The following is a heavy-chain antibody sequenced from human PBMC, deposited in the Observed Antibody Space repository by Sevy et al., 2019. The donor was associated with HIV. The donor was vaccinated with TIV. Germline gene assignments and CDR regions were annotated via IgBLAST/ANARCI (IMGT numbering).Heavy chain of an antibody. J-gene: IGHJ1*01. D-gene: IGHD3-22*01. Sequence: GGSLRLSCAASGFTFSNAWMSWVRQAPGKGLEWVGRIKSKTDGGTTDYAASVKGRFTISRDDSKTTLYLQMNSLKIEDTAMYYCTTAYYYDSSGYWSEYFQHWGQGTLVTVSS. CDR3: TTAYYYDSSGYWSEYFQH. CDR2: IKSKTDGGTT. CDR1: GFTFSNAW. V-gene: IGHV3-15*01.